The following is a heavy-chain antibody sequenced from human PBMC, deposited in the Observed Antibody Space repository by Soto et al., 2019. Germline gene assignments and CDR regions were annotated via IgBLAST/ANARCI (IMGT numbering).Heavy chain of an antibody. CDR1: GGTFSSYA. D-gene: IGHD3-3*01. Sequence: SVKVSCKASGGTFSSYAISWVRQAPGQGLEWMGGIIPIFGTANYAQKFQGRVTITADESTSTAYMELSSLRSEDTAVYYCARDTTPPGTIFGVVTPWNYYYGMDVWGQGTTVTVSS. CDR3: ARDTTPPGTIFGVVTPWNYYYGMDV. CDR2: IIPIFGTA. J-gene: IGHJ6*02. V-gene: IGHV1-69*13.